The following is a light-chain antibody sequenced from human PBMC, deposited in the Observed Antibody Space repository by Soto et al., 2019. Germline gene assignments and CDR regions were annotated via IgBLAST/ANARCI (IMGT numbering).Light chain of an antibody. V-gene: IGKV3-15*01. Sequence: EIVLTHSPGTLSLSPGERATLSCRASQNISSSFLAWYQQKPGQAPRLLIYGASTRATGLPARFSGSGSGTDFTLTLSSLQSEDFAVYYCQQYNTWPPITFGQGTRLEIK. CDR1: QNISSS. J-gene: IGKJ5*01. CDR3: QQYNTWPPIT. CDR2: GAS.